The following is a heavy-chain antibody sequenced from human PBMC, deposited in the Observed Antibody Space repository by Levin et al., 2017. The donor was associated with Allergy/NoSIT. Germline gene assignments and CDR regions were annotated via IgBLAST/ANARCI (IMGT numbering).Heavy chain of an antibody. CDR1: GFTFSSYW. CDR2: INSDGNIT. V-gene: IGHV3-74*01. Sequence: PGGSLRLSCAASGFTFSSYWMHWVRQAPGKGLVWVSHINSDGNITIYADSVKGRFTVSRDNAKNTLFLQMNRLRADDTAVYYCARGGAAPGIDYWGQGTLVTVSS. J-gene: IGHJ4*02. D-gene: IGHD6-13*01. CDR3: ARGGAAPGIDY.